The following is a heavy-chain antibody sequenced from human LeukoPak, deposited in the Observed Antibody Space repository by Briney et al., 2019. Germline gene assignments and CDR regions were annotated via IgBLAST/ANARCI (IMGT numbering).Heavy chain of an antibody. CDR3: ARDRNIVVPATPDY. CDR2: ISSSSSYI. D-gene: IGHD2-2*01. Sequence: GGSLRLSCAASGFTFSSYSMNWVRQAPGKGLEWVPSISSSSSYIYYADSVKGRFTISRDNAKNSLYLQMNSLRAEDTAVYYCARDRNIVVPATPDYWGQGTLVTVSS. V-gene: IGHV3-21*01. CDR1: GFTFSSYS. J-gene: IGHJ4*02.